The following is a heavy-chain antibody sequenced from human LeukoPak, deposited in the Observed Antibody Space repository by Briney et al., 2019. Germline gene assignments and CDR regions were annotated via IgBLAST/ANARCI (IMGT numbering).Heavy chain of an antibody. CDR2: ITGDGDST. CDR1: TFTLSDYV. J-gene: IGHJ3*02. V-gene: IGHV3-23*01. D-gene: IGHD2/OR15-2a*01. Sequence: GGSLRLSCAASTFTLSDYVMTWVRQAPGKGLEWVSSITGDGDSTYYADSVWGRFTISRDNSRNTLYLQMNSVRAEDTAIYYCAKGPIEGAFDIWGQGTVVTVSS. CDR3: AKGPIEGAFDI.